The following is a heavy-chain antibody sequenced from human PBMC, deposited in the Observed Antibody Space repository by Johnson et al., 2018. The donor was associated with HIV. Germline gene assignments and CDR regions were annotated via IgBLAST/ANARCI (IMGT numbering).Heavy chain of an antibody. CDR1: GFTFSSYG. D-gene: IGHD6-13*01. CDR2: IRYDGSNK. J-gene: IGHJ3*02. V-gene: IGHV3-30*02. Sequence: VQFVESGGGVVQPGGSLRLSCAASGFTFSSYGMHWVRQAPGKGLEWVAFIRYDGSNKYYADSVKGRFTISRDNSKNTLYLQMNSLRAEDTAVYYCAKDWGIAAAGTDAFDIWGQGTMVTVSS. CDR3: AKDWGIAAAGTDAFDI.